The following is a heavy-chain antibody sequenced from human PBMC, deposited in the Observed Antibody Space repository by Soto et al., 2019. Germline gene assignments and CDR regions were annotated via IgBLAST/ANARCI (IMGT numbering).Heavy chain of an antibody. CDR1: GYSFTIDC. J-gene: IGHJ6*02. CDR3: ARRAAYCSSTSCYKGEDYYYGMDV. V-gene: IGHV5-51*01. Sequence: GESLKISGNGSGYSFTIDCIGWVRQMPGKGLEWMGIIYPGDSDTRYSPSFQGQVTISADKSISTAYLQWSSLKASDTAMYYCARRAAYCSSTSCYKGEDYYYGMDVWGQGTTVTFSS. D-gene: IGHD2-2*02. CDR2: IYPGDSDT.